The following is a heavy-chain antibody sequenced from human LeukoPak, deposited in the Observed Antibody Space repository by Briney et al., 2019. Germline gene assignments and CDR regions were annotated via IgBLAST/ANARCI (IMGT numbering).Heavy chain of an antibody. CDR2: IYYSGST. Sequence: SETLSLTCTVSGGSIRSSTYYWGWIRQPPGKGLEWIGYIYYSGSTNYNPSLKSRVTISVDTSKNQFSLKLSSVTAADTAVYYCARDSSDAFDIWGQGTMVTVSS. J-gene: IGHJ3*02. CDR1: GGSIRSSTYY. V-gene: IGHV4-61*01. CDR3: ARDSSDAFDI.